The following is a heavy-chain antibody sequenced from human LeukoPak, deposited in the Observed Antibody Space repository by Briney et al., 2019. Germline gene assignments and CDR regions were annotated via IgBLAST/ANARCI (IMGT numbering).Heavy chain of an antibody. J-gene: IGHJ4*02. CDR2: IYYSGST. Sequence: PSETLSLXCTVSGGSISSYYWSWIRQPPGKELEWIGYIYYSGSTNYNPSLKSRATISVDTSKNQFSLKLSSVTAADTAVYYCARGLGYSYGTGADYWGQGTLVTVSS. CDR1: GGSISSYY. D-gene: IGHD5-18*01. CDR3: ARGLGYSYGTGADY. V-gene: IGHV4-59*01.